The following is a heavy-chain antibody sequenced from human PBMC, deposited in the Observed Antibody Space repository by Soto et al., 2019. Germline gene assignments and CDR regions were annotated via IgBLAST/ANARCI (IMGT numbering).Heavy chain of an antibody. CDR3: ARSGQYDVLTGYVSFYCGMDV. D-gene: IGHD3-9*01. Sequence: SETLSLTCTVSGGSISSYYWSWIRQPPGKGLEWIGYIYYSGSTNYNPSLKSRVTISVDTSKNQFSLKLSSVTAADTAVYYCARSGQYDVLTGYVSFYCGMDVWGKGTTVTVSS. V-gene: IGHV4-59*01. CDR2: IYYSGST. J-gene: IGHJ6*04. CDR1: GGSISSYY.